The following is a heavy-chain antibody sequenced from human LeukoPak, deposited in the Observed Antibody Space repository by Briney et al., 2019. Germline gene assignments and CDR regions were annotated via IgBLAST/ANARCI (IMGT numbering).Heavy chain of an antibody. D-gene: IGHD6-13*01. CDR3: ARHGSIATGAFTH. J-gene: IGHJ4*02. CDR2: IYYSGST. Sequence: SSETLSLTCTVSGGSISSSSYYWGWIRQPPGKGLEWIGSIYYSGSTCYNPSLKSRVTISVDTSKNQFSLKLGSVTAADTAVYYCARHGSIATGAFTHWGQGTLVTVSS. CDR1: GGSISSSSYY. V-gene: IGHV4-39*01.